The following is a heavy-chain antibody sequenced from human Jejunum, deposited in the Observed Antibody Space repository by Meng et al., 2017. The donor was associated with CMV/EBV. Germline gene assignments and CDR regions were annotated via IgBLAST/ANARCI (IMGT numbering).Heavy chain of an antibody. CDR2: KYNSGGA. V-gene: IGHV4-39*07. CDR1: GSISGGSYS. CDR3: ARGLTGPQSYYNAMDV. J-gene: IGHJ6*02. Sequence: GSISGGSYSWAWVRQPPGKGLEWIGSKYNSGGAYYNPSLKSRVTISVDTSKNQFSLKMDPMTAADTAVYYCARGLTGPQSYYNAMDVWGQGTVVTVSS.